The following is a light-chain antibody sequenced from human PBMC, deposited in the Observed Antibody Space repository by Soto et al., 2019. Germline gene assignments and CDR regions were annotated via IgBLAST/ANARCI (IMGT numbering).Light chain of an antibody. CDR1: QSLAYSDGNTY. Sequence: DVVMTQSPLSLPVTLGQPASISCRSSQSLAYSDGNTYLNWFQQRPGQSPRRLIYKVSNRDSGVPDRFSGSGSGTDFTLKISRVEAEDVGTYYCMQATHWPLTFGGGTKVEIK. J-gene: IGKJ4*01. CDR2: KVS. V-gene: IGKV2-30*01. CDR3: MQATHWPLT.